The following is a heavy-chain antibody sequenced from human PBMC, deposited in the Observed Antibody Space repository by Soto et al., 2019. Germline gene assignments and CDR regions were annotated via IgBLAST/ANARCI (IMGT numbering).Heavy chain of an antibody. D-gene: IGHD3-3*01. V-gene: IGHV4-34*01. CDR1: GGSFSGYY. J-gene: IGHJ4*02. Sequence: PSETLSLTCAVYGGSFSGYYWSWIRQPPGKGLEWIGEINHSGSTNYNPSLKSRVTISVDTSKNQFSLKLSSVTAADTAAYYCARVSSHTRITIFGVAKTIDYWGQGTLVTVSS. CDR3: ARVSSHTRITIFGVAKTIDY. CDR2: INHSGST.